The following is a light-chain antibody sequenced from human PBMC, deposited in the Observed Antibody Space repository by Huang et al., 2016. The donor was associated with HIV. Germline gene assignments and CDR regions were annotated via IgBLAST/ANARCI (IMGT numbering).Light chain of an antibody. CDR2: GTS. J-gene: IGKJ1*01. Sequence: EVVLTQSPGTLSLSPGKRVALSCRASESISSNYLAWYQQRPGQAPRRLIYGTSNRATGIPDSFSGSGSGTDFTLIISKLEPEDFAVYYCQQYGSSPLTFGQGTKVEIK. CDR3: QQYGSSPLT. V-gene: IGKV3-20*01. CDR1: ESISSNY.